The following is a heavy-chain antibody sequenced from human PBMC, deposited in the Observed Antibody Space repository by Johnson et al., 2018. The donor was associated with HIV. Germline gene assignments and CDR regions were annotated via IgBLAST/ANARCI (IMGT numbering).Heavy chain of an antibody. CDR3: AKDWARIAAAQFDI. Sequence: EVQLVESGGGLVQPGRSLKLSCAASGFTFDDFGMSWVRQAPGKGLEWVSGLNWNGGTTFYADSVKGRFTISRDNAKNSLYLQMNSLRAEDTAVYYCAKDWARIAAAQFDIWGQGTMVTVSS. CDR2: LNWNGGTT. CDR1: GFTFDDFG. J-gene: IGHJ3*02. V-gene: IGHV3-20*04. D-gene: IGHD6-13*01.